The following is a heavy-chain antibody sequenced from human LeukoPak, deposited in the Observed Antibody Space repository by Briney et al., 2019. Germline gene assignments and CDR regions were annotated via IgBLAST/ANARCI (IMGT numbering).Heavy chain of an antibody. CDR1: GFTFSSYG. CDR3: AKDVAVAGIPVDY. CDR2: IWYDGSNK. J-gene: IGHJ4*02. D-gene: IGHD6-13*01. V-gene: IGHV3-33*06. Sequence: GGSLRLSCAASGFTFSSYGMHWVRQAPGKGLEWVAVIWYDGSNKYYADSVKGRFTISRDNSKNTLYLQMNSLRAEDTAVYYCAKDVAVAGIPVDYWGQGTLVTVSS.